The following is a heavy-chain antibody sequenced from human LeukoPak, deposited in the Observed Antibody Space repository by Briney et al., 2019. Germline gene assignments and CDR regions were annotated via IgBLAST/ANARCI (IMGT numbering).Heavy chain of an antibody. J-gene: IGHJ5*02. V-gene: IGHV4-59*01. CDR3: ARDAPWDSGSYYFDP. D-gene: IGHD3-10*01. CDR1: GGSISSYY. Sequence: PSETLSLTCTVSGGSISSYYRSWIRQPPGKGLEWIGYIYYSGSTNYNPSFKSRVTISVDTSKNQFSLKLSSVTAADTAVYYCARDAPWDSGSYYFDPWGQGTLVTVSS. CDR2: IYYSGST.